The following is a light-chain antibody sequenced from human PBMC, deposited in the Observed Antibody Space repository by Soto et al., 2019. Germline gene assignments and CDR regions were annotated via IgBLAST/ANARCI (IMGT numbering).Light chain of an antibody. CDR2: GAS. CDR3: QQYNNWPPIT. J-gene: IGKJ5*01. V-gene: IGKV3-15*01. CDR1: QSVSSN. Sequence: EVVLRQCAAILSVSPGERATLSCSASQSVSSNLAWYQQKPGQAPRLLIYGASTRATGIPARFSGSGSGTEFTLTISSLQSEDFAVYYCQQYNNWPPITFDQGTRLEIK.